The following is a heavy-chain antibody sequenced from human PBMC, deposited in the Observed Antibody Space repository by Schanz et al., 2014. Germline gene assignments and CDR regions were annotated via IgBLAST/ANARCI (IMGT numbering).Heavy chain of an antibody. CDR1: GFTFSTHA. CDR3: AKTPREYCNYDNCPNWFDS. D-gene: IGHD2-15*01. CDR2: ISGDHRNT. J-gene: IGHJ5*01. Sequence: EMQLLESGGGLIQPGGSLRLSCAASGFTFSTHAMSWVRQAPGKGLEWVSSISGDHRNTFYADSVKGRFTISRDNSKNTLYLQMNSLRAEDTAIYYCAKTPREYCNYDNCPNWFDSWGQGTLVTVSS. V-gene: IGHV3-23*01.